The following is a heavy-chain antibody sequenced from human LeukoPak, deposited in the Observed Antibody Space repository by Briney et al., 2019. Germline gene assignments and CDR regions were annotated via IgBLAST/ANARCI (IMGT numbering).Heavy chain of an antibody. V-gene: IGHV3-23*01. D-gene: IGHD1-7*01. CDR2: ISGSGGST. Sequence: QTGGSLRLSCAASGFTFSSYAMNWVRQAPGKGLEWVSAISGSGGSTYYADSVKGRFTISRDNSKNTLYLQMNSLRAEDTAVYYCAKDRAWNYQTFDYWGQGTLVTVSS. CDR3: AKDRAWNYQTFDY. J-gene: IGHJ4*02. CDR1: GFTFSSYA.